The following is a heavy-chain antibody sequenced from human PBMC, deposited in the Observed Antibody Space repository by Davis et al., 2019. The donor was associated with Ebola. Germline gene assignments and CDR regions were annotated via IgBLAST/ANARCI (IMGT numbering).Heavy chain of an antibody. D-gene: IGHD1-1*01. CDR3: ARAQFPTTSDH. J-gene: IGHJ4*02. CDR2: INPHNGNT. Sequence: AASVKVSCKASGYTFTSYGITWVRQAPGQGLEWMGWINPHNGNTNYAQNVQGRVTLTTDTSTRTAYMEVGSLRSDDTAVYYCARAQFPTTSDHWGQGTLVTVSS. V-gene: IGHV1-18*04. CDR1: GYTFTSYG.